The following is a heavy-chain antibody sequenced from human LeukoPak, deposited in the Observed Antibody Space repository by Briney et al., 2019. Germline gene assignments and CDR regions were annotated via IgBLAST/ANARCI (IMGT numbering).Heavy chain of an antibody. CDR3: ARVDGAYYDSSGYPDY. V-gene: IGHV1-69*06. CDR1: GGTFSSYA. D-gene: IGHD3-22*01. CDR2: IIPIFGTA. Sequence: ASVKVSCKASGGTFSSYAISWVRQAPGQGLEWMGGIIPIFGTANYAQKFQGRVTITADKSTSTAYMELRSLRSDDTAVYYCARVDGAYYDSSGYPDYWGQGTLVTVSS. J-gene: IGHJ4*02.